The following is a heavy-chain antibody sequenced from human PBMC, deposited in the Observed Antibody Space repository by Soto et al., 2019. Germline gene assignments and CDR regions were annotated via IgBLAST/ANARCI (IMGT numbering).Heavy chain of an antibody. CDR2: ITSSSSYI. V-gene: IGHV3-21*01. Sequence: GGSLRLSCVASGFTFSLYSMIWVRQAPGTGPEWVSSITSSSSYIYYTDSVKGRFIISRDNAKNSLYLQMDSLRAEDTGVYYCVRARSTDSRPDYWGQGTLVTVS. CDR3: VRARSTDSRPDY. D-gene: IGHD3-22*01. J-gene: IGHJ4*02. CDR1: GFTFSLYS.